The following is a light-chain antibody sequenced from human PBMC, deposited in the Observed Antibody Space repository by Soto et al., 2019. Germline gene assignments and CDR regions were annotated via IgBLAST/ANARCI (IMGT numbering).Light chain of an antibody. CDR1: QSLTNNY. J-gene: IGKJ5*01. CDR2: GAS. CDR3: QQYKNWPL. V-gene: IGKV3-15*01. Sequence: EIVLTQSPGTLSMSPGARAPLSCRASQSLTNNYLAWFQQNPGQAPRLLLYGASTRATGIPVRFSGSGFGTEFTLTISSLQSEDFAVYYCQQYKNWPLFGQGTRLEI.